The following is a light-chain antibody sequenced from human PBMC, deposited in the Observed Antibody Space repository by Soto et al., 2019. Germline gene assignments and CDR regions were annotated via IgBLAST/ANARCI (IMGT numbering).Light chain of an antibody. J-gene: IGKJ5*01. CDR2: GAS. CDR3: QHYHGWPIT. CDR1: QSVAGSY. V-gene: IGKV3D-15*01. Sequence: EIMVTQSPVTLSLSPGEGATLSCRASQSVAGSYLAWYQQKPGRTPRLLIYGASSRDTGIPDRFSGSGSGTEFTLPISSLQSEDFEVYYCQHYHGWPITFGQGTRLEIK.